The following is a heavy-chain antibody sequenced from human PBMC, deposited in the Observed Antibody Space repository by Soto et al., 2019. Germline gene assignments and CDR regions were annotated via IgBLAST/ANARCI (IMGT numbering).Heavy chain of an antibody. CDR2: INVDGNTI. Sequence: VQLVESGGGLVQPGVSLRLSCAASGFSFSTYWMYWVRQAPGKGLVWVSRINVDGNTINYADSVKGRFSVSRDNAKNTLYLQMNSLRAKHTAVYYCARDEGRQGPEYFHHWGQGNLVTVSS. CDR3: ARDEGRQGPEYFHH. CDR1: GFSFSTYW. J-gene: IGHJ1*01. V-gene: IGHV3-74*01.